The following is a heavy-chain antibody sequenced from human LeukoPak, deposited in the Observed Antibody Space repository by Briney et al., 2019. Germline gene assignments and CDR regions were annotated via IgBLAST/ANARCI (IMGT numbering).Heavy chain of an antibody. J-gene: IGHJ6*03. CDR2: IYTSGST. CDR3: ARAGYCTNGVCYSYYYYYMDV. D-gene: IGHD2-8*01. Sequence: SETLSLTCTVSGGSISSYYWSWIRQPPGKGLEWIGRIYTSGSTNYNPSLKSRVTMSVDTSKNQFSLKLSSVTAADTAVYYCARAGYCTNGVCYSYYYYYMDVWGKGTTVTVSS. CDR1: GGSISSYY. V-gene: IGHV4-4*07.